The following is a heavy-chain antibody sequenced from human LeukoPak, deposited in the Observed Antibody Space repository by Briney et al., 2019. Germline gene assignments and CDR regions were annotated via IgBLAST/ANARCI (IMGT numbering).Heavy chain of an antibody. D-gene: IGHD3-10*01. J-gene: IGHJ4*02. Sequence: GGSLRLSCAASGFTFSTYGMHWVRQAPGKGLEWVALISYDGSNKDYADSEKGRFIISRDNSKNILYVQMDSLRAEDTAAYYCARNLRKGRYFDYWGQGTLVTVSS. CDR2: ISYDGSNK. V-gene: IGHV3-30*03. CDR3: ARNLRKGRYFDY. CDR1: GFTFSTYG.